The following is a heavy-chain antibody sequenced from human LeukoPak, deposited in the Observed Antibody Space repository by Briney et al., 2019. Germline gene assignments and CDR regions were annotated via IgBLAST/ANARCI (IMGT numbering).Heavy chain of an antibody. CDR3: ARLKGYYFDY. Sequence: MTSDTLSLTCTVSDGSISSSSYYWGWIRQPPGKGLEWIGAIYYSGSTYLNPSLKSRLTISVDTSKNQFSLKLSSVTAADTAVYYCARLKGYYFDYWGQGTLVTVSS. CDR2: IYYSGST. V-gene: IGHV4-39*01. J-gene: IGHJ4*02. CDR1: DGSISSSSYY.